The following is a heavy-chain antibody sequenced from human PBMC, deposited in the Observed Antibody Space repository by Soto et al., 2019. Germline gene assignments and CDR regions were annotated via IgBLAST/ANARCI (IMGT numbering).Heavy chain of an antibody. V-gene: IGHV4-59*01. CDR3: ARGRYDVLTGYYPWSYHYYMDV. D-gene: IGHD3-9*01. CDR2: IYYTGST. CDR1: GDSISTYY. J-gene: IGHJ6*03. Sequence: SETLSLTCTVSGDSISTYYWSWVRQPPGKGPEWIGYIYYTGSTNYNSSLKSRVTISVDTSKNQFSLKLSSVTAADTAVYYCARGRYDVLTGYYPWSYHYYMDVWGKGTAVTVSS.